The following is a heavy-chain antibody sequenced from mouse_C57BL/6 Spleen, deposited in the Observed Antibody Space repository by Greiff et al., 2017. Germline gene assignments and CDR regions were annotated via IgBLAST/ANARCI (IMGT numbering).Heavy chain of an antibody. CDR2: IYPGSGST. Sequence: VQLQQPGAELVKPGASVKMSCKASGYTFTSYWLTWVKQRPGQGLEWIGDIYPGSGSTNYNEKFKSKATLTVDTSSSTAYMPLSSLTSEDSAVYYCARGGYYSKWFAYWGQGTLVTVSA. D-gene: IGHD2-5*01. CDR1: GYTFTSYW. CDR3: ARGGYYSKWFAY. V-gene: IGHV1-55*01. J-gene: IGHJ3*01.